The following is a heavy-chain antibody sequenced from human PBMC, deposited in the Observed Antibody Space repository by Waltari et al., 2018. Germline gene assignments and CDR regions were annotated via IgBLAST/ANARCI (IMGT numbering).Heavy chain of an antibody. CDR2: INPNSGGT. V-gene: IGHV1-2*06. CDR3: ARDRAVIAAVPFDY. J-gene: IGHJ4*02. CDR1: GYTFTGYY. D-gene: IGHD6-13*01. Sequence: QVQLVQSGAEVKKPGASVKVSCKASGYTFTGYYMHWVRQAPGQGLEWMGRINPNSGGTNYAQKFQGRGTMTRDTSISTAYMELSRLRSDDTAVYYCARDRAVIAAVPFDYWGQGTLVTVSS.